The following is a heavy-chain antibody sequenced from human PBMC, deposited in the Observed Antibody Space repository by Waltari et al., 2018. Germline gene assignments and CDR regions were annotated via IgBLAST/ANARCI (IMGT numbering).Heavy chain of an antibody. CDR1: GYSITSAYW. J-gene: IGHJ4*02. D-gene: IGHD1-26*01. Sequence: QVQLQESGPGLVKPSETLSLTCGVSGYSITSAYWWAWFRQPPGKVLEWIASIHYTGDTQYSPSLKSRVTISADKSKNEVSLRLTSVTAADTAVYYCAGHEWGLPGFWGQGTLVTVSS. CDR3: AGHEWGLPGF. CDR2: IHYTGDT. V-gene: IGHV4-38-2*01.